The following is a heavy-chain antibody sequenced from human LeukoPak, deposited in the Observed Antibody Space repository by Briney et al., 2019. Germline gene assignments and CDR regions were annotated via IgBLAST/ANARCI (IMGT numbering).Heavy chain of an antibody. D-gene: IGHD3-3*01. CDR3: ARDRDLGVGNWFDP. Sequence: GGSLRLSCAASGFTFSSYSMNWVRQAPGKGLEWVSYISSSSSTIYYADSVKGRFTISRDNAKKSVFLQMNSLRAEDTAVYYCARDRDLGVGNWFDPWGQGTLVTVSS. J-gene: IGHJ5*02. CDR2: ISSSSSTI. V-gene: IGHV3-48*04. CDR1: GFTFSSYS.